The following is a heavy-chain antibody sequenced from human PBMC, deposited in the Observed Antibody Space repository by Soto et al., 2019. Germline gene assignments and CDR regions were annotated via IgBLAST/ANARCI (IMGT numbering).Heavy chain of an antibody. V-gene: IGHV4-4*02. J-gene: IGHJ4*02. Sequence: ETLSPTGTVSVGSISSSKWWTWVRQPPGKGLEWIGEIFPSGTSNYNPSLKSRVTFSVDKSKNQFSLRLNSVTAADTAVYYCASAALEYWGQGIPVTVSS. CDR1: VGSISSSKW. CDR2: IFPSGTS. CDR3: ASAALEY. D-gene: IGHD2-2*01.